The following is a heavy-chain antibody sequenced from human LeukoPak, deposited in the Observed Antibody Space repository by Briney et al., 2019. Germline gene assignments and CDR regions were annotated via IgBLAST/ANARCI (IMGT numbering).Heavy chain of an antibody. J-gene: IGHJ4*02. CDR3: ARVSRRAAGTQGRGNDY. CDR1: GYTFTGYY. Sequence: ASVKVSCKASGYTFTGYYMHWVRQAPGQGLEWMGWINPNSGGTNYAQKFQGRVTMTRDKSISTAYMELSRLRSDDTAVYYCARVSRRAAGTQGRGNDYWGQGTLVTVSS. CDR2: INPNSGGT. V-gene: IGHV1-2*02. D-gene: IGHD6-13*01.